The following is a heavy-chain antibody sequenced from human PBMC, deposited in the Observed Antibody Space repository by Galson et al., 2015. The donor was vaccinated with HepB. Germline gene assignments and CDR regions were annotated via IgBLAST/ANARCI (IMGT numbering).Heavy chain of an antibody. CDR2: ISGSGGST. J-gene: IGHJ4*02. CDR1: GFTFSSYA. Sequence: SLRLSCAASGFTFSSYAMSWVRQAPGKGLEWVSAISGSGGSTYYADSVKGRFTISRDNSKNTLYLQMNSLRAEDTAVYYCAKAVRYDYDSSGYLWGQGTLGTVSS. V-gene: IGHV3-23*01. CDR3: AKAVRYDYDSSGYL. D-gene: IGHD3-22*01.